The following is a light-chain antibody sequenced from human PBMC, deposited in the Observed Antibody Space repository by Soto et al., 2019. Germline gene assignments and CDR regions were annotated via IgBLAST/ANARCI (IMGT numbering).Light chain of an antibody. J-gene: IGLJ1*01. CDR1: RSDVGSHKF. Sequence: QSALTQPASVSGSPGQSITISCTGTRSDVGSHKFVSWYQQHPGKAPKLIIYEGSERPSGVSNRFSGSKSGNTASLTISGRQAEDEADYYCCSYAGSYVFGTGTKLTVL. V-gene: IGLV2-23*01. CDR2: EGS. CDR3: CSYAGSYV.